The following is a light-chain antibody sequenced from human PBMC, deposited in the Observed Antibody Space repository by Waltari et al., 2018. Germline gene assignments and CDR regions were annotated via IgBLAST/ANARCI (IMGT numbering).Light chain of an antibody. J-gene: IGLJ3*02. CDR3: QSFDIRLSGGVV. Sequence: QSVLTQPPSMSGAPGQRVTISCTGSSSNIGAGHDVHWYQVFPGTAPKLLIYRKHSRPSGFPDRCAGSKSATSASLAIGGLQAEDEADYYCQSFDIRLSGGVVFGGGTKVTVL. V-gene: IGLV1-40*01. CDR1: SSNIGAGHD. CDR2: RKH.